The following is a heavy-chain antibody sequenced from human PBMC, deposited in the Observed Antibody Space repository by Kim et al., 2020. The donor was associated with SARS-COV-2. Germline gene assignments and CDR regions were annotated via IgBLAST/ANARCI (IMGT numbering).Heavy chain of an antibody. CDR3: ARDYRLYSYGLDY. V-gene: IGHV3-30*04. Sequence: GGSLRLSCAASGFTFSSYAMHWVRQAPGKGLEWVAVISYDGSNKYYADSVKGRFTISRDNSKNTLYLQINSLRAEDTAVYYCARDYRLYSYGLDYWGQGT. J-gene: IGHJ4*02. D-gene: IGHD5-18*01. CDR1: GFTFSSYA. CDR2: ISYDGSNK.